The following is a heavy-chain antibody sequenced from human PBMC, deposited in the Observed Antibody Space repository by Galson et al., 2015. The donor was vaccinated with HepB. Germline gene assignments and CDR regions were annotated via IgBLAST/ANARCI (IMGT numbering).Heavy chain of an antibody. D-gene: IGHD3-3*01. CDR3: ARDGGGGWRSGYYRQYFDY. J-gene: IGHJ4*02. CDR1: GFTFSSYS. CDR2: ISSSSSYI. V-gene: IGHV3-21*01. Sequence: SLRLSCAASGFTFSSYSMNWVRQAPGKGLEWVSSISSSSSYIYYADSVKGRFTISRDNAKNSLYLQMNSLRAEDTAVYYCARDGGGGWRSGYYRQYFDYWGRGTLVTVSS.